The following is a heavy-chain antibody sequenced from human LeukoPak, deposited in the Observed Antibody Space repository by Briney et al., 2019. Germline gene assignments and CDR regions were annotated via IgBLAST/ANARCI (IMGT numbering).Heavy chain of an antibody. D-gene: IGHD3-9*01. V-gene: IGHV4-34*01. Sequence: SETLSLTCTVSGGSISSYYWSWIRQPPGKGLEWIGEINHSGSTNYNPSLKSRVTISVDTSKNQFSLKLSSVTAADTAVYYCARGGSPDILTGYFNYYGMDVWGQGTTVTVSS. CDR3: ARGGSPDILTGYFNYYGMDV. J-gene: IGHJ6*02. CDR2: INHSGST. CDR1: GGSISSYY.